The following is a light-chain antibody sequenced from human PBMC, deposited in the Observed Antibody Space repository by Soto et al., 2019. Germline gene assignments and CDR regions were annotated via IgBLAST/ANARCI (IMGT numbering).Light chain of an antibody. Sequence: QSALTQPASVSGSLGQSITLSCTGTSSDIGGCGYVSWYQQSPGKAPKLIIFEVRDRPLGVSDRFSGSKSGNTASLTISGLHAEDEATYYCSSYRATGSLLIFGGGTKLTVL. CDR3: SSYRATGSLLI. J-gene: IGLJ2*01. V-gene: IGLV2-14*01. CDR2: EVR. CDR1: SSDIGGCGY.